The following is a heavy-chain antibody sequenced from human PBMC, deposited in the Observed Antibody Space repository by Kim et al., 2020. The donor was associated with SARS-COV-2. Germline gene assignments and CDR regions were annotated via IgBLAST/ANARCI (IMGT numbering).Heavy chain of an antibody. J-gene: IGHJ4*02. Sequence: YNPPLKSRVTISVDTSKNQFSLKLSSVTAADTAVYYCAGLHIVGATGDDYWGQGTLVTVSS. D-gene: IGHD1-26*01. V-gene: IGHV4-39*01. CDR3: AGLHIVGATGDDY.